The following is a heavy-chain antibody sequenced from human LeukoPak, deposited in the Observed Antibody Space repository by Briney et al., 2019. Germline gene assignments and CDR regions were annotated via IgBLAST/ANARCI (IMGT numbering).Heavy chain of an antibody. CDR1: GGSISSYY. Sequence: SETLSLTCTVSGGSISSYYWSWIRQPPGKGLEWIGYIYYSGSTSYNPSLKSRVTISVDTSKNQFSLKLSSVTAADTAVYYCARVTGWFAESYYYYYMDVWGKGTTVTISS. D-gene: IGHD3-10*01. CDR2: IYYSGST. CDR3: ARVTGWFAESYYYYYMDV. J-gene: IGHJ6*03. V-gene: IGHV4-59*01.